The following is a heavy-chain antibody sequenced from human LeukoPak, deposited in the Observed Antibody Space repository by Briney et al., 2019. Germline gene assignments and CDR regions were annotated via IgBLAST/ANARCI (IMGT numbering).Heavy chain of an antibody. V-gene: IGHV3-21*01. CDR2: ISSSSNYI. CDR1: GFTFSSYS. Sequence: PGGSLRLSCAASGFTFSSYSMNWVRQAPGKGLEWVSSISSSSNYIYYADSVKGRFTISRDNAKNSLYLQMNSLRAEDTAVYYCARYGANLLLHVLDYWGQGTLVSVCS. CDR3: ARYGANLLLHVLDY. D-gene: IGHD1-26*01. J-gene: IGHJ4*02.